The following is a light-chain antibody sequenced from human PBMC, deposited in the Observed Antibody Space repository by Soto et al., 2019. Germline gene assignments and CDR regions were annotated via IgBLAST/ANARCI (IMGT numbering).Light chain of an antibody. Sequence: QSALTQPPSASVSPGQSVTISCTATSSDVGGYDYVSWYQQHPGKDPKFMIYGVNKRPLGVPDRFSGSKSGNTASLTVSGFQAEDEGDYFCISEGGSNIFVVFGGGIKLTVL. CDR2: GVN. J-gene: IGLJ2*01. CDR3: ISEGGSNIFVV. V-gene: IGLV2-8*01. CDR1: SSDVGGYDY.